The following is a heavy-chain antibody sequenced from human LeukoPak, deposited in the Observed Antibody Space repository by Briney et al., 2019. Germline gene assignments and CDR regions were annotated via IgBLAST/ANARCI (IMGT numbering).Heavy chain of an antibody. J-gene: IGHJ4*02. CDR2: IYSGGST. Sequence: GRSLRLSRAASRFTFSSYPMNWVRQAPGKGLEWVSIIYSGGSTYYADSVKGRFTISRDNSKNTLYLQMNSLRAEDTAVYYCAGALGSSAWYYYWGQGTLVTVSS. D-gene: IGHD6-19*01. V-gene: IGHV3-53*01. CDR1: RFTFSSYP. CDR3: AGALGSSAWYYY.